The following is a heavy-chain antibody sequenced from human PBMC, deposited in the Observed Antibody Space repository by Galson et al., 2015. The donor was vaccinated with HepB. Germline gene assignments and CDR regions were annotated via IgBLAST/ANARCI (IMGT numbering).Heavy chain of an antibody. Sequence: SVKVSCKASGYTFINSAMNWVRQAPGQGLEWMGWINTNTGNPTYAQDFTGRFVFSLDTSASTAYLQISSVKAEDTAVYYCARDGSYDYGSGRNAMLDQWGQGTLVTVSS. D-gene: IGHD3-10*01. CDR2: INTNTGNP. CDR3: ARDGSYDYGSGRNAMLDQ. V-gene: IGHV7-4-1*02. J-gene: IGHJ5*02. CDR1: GYTFINSA.